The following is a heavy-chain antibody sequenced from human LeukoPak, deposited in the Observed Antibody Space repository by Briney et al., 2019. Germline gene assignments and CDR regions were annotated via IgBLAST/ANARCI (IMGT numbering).Heavy chain of an antibody. CDR3: ARATYYYVSGSYRRKNWFDP. Sequence: KPSETLSLTCAVYGGSFSGYYWSWIRQPPGKGLEWIGEINHSGSTNYNPSLKSRVTISVDTSKNQFSLKLSSVTAADTAVYYCARATYYYVSGSYRRKNWFDPWGQGTLVTVSS. CDR2: INHSGST. D-gene: IGHD3-10*01. J-gene: IGHJ5*02. CDR1: GGSFSGYY. V-gene: IGHV4-34*01.